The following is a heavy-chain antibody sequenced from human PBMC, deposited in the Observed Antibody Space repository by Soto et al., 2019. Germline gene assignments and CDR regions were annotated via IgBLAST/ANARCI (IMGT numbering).Heavy chain of an antibody. V-gene: IGHV3-30*03. Sequence: GGSLRLSCVASRLTFSNYGMHWVRQAPGKGLEWVAVISYESISTVYRDSVRGRFTISRDNSRNTLYLHMNSLTPEDTAVYYCAREAGCSGTNCNVYFDYWGLGTLVTV. CDR3: AREAGCSGTNCNVYFDY. CDR1: RLTFSNYG. CDR2: ISYESIST. D-gene: IGHD2-15*01. J-gene: IGHJ4*01.